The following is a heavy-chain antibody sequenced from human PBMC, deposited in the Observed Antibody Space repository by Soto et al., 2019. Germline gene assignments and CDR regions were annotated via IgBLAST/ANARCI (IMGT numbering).Heavy chain of an antibody. J-gene: IGHJ5*02. D-gene: IGHD4-17*01. CDR2: IYYSGST. V-gene: IGHV4-59*08. CDR1: GGSISSYY. CDR3: ARLPTVTTGGTLFYWFDP. Sequence: PSETLSLTCTVSGGSISSYYWSWIRQPPGKGLEWIGYIYYSGSTNYNPSLKSRVTISVDTSKNQFSLKLSSVTAADTAVYYCARLPTVTTGGTLFYWFDPWGQGTLVTVSS.